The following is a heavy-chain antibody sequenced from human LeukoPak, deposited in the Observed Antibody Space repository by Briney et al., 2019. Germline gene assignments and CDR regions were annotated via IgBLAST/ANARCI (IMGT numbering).Heavy chain of an antibody. CDR3: AKGRGVDDY. V-gene: IGHV3-23*01. CDR2: ISGSGGST. D-gene: IGHD3-10*01. Sequence: GGSLRLSCAASTFSFSEYPMGWVRQAPGKGLEWVSAISGSGGSTYYADSVKGRFTISRDNSKNTLYLQMNSLRAEDTAVYYCAKGRGVDDYWGQGTLVTVSS. J-gene: IGHJ4*02. CDR1: TFSFSEYP.